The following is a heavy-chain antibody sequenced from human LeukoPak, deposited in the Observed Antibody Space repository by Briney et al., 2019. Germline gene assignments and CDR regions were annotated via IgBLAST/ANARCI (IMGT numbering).Heavy chain of an antibody. V-gene: IGHV3-7*01. J-gene: IGHJ3*01. CDR3: ARGVWSSRNAFDL. CDR2: IKPDGGEK. CDR1: GFTFRNSW. D-gene: IGHD2-21*01. Sequence: GGSLRLSCAASGFTFRNSWISWVRQTPGKGLELVANIKPDGGEKHYVDSVKGRFTISRDNARNSLDLQMSSLTAEDTAVYYCARGVWSSRNAFDLWGQGTMVTVSS.